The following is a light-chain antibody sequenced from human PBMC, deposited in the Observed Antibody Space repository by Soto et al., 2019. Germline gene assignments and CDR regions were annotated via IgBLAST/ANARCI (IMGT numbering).Light chain of an antibody. CDR2: DVS. J-gene: IGLJ2*01. CDR1: SSDVGGYNY. Sequence: QSVLTHPASVSGSPGQSITISCAGTSSDVGGYNYVSWYQHHPGKAPKLMIYDVSNRPSGVSNRFSGSKSGSTASLTISGLQAEDEADYWCSSYTSSSTLVVFGGGTKVTVL. V-gene: IGLV2-14*03. CDR3: SSYTSSSTLVV.